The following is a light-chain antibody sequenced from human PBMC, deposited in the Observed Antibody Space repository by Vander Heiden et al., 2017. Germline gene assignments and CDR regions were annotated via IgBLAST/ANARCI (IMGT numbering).Light chain of an antibody. V-gene: IGKV3-15*01. J-gene: IGKJ2*01. CDR3: QQHNNWPPYT. CDR1: QSVSSN. CDR2: GAS. Sequence: EIVMTQSPATLSVSPGERATLSGRASQSVSSNLAWYQQKPGQAPRLLIYGASTRATGIPARFSGSGSGTEFTLTISSLQSEDFAVYYCQQHNNWPPYTFGPGTKLEIK.